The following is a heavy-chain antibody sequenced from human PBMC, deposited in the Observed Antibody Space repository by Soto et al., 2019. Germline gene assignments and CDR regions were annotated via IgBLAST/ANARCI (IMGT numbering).Heavy chain of an antibody. V-gene: IGHV1-69*13. J-gene: IGHJ4*02. CDR3: ARALYYYDSSGYPHFDY. D-gene: IGHD3-22*01. CDR1: GGTFSSCA. Sequence: GASVKVSCKASGGTFSSCAISWVRQAPGQGLEWMGGIIPIFGTANYAQKFQGRVTITADESTSTAYMELSSLRSEDTAVYYCARALYYYDSSGYPHFDYWGQGTLVTVSS. CDR2: IIPIFGTA.